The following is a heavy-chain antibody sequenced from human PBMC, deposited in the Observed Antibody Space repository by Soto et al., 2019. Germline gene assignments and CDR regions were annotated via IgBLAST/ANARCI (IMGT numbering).Heavy chain of an antibody. CDR3: ARTLRGRGVKYCED. D-gene: IGHD2-21*01. V-gene: IGHV6-1*01. CDR2: TYYRSKWHY. Sequence: SQTLSLTCAISGDSVSNNSVAWNWVRQSPSRGLEWLGRTYYRSKWHYDYAPSVRSRITINPDTSKNHFSLQLNSVSPEDAAVYYCARTLRGRGVKYCEDWGQGTLVIVSS. CDR1: GDSVSNNSVA. J-gene: IGHJ4*02.